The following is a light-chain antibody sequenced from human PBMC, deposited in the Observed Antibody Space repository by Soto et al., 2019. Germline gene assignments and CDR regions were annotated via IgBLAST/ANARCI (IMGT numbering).Light chain of an antibody. CDR2: KVS. Sequence: DVVMTQSPLSLPVTLGQPASISCRSSQSLVDSDGNTYLNWFQQRPGQSPRRLIYKVSNRDSGVPDRFSGSGSGTDFTLYISRVEAEDVGVYYCMQGTHWLYTFGQGTKLEI. V-gene: IGKV2-30*01. CDR3: MQGTHWLYT. J-gene: IGKJ2*01. CDR1: QSLVDSDGNTY.